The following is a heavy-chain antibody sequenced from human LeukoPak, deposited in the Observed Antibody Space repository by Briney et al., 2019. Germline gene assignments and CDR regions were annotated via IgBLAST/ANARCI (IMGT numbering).Heavy chain of an antibody. D-gene: IGHD1-26*01. CDR1: GYNFFSYG. CDR3: ARDCIGCHGFDS. Sequence: ASVRVSCKASGYNFFSYGITWVRQAPGQGLAWMGWVGDYADNTNYVQKFQGRVAMTTDTSTSTAYRELRSLRSDDSAVYYCARDCIGCHGFDSWGQGTLVTVSS. J-gene: IGHJ4*02. V-gene: IGHV1-18*01. CDR2: VGDYADNT.